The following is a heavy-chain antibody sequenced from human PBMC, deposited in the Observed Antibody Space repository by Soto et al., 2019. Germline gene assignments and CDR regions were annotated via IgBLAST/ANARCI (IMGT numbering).Heavy chain of an antibody. CDR3: ARNIVVVVAATLPFDY. Sequence: PSQTLSLTCAISGDSVSSNSAAWNWIRQSPSRGLEWLGRTYYRSKWYNDYAVSVKSRITINPDTSKNQFSLQLNSVTPEDTAVYYCARNIVVVVAATLPFDYWGQGTLVTVSS. V-gene: IGHV6-1*01. J-gene: IGHJ4*02. D-gene: IGHD2-15*01. CDR2: TYYRSKWYN. CDR1: GDSVSSNSAA.